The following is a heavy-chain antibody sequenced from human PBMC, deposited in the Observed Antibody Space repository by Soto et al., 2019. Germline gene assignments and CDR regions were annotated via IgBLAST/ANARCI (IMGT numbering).Heavy chain of an antibody. Sequence: PGGSLRLSCAASGFTFSSYAMSWVRQAPGKGLEWVSAISGSGGSTYYADSVKGRFTISRDNSKNTLYLQMNSLRAEDTAVYYCAKVGEVGRYYDFWSGDSSLYYFDYWGQGTLVTVS. CDR3: AKVGEVGRYYDFWSGDSSLYYFDY. J-gene: IGHJ4*02. CDR2: ISGSGGST. V-gene: IGHV3-23*01. CDR1: GFTFSSYA. D-gene: IGHD3-3*01.